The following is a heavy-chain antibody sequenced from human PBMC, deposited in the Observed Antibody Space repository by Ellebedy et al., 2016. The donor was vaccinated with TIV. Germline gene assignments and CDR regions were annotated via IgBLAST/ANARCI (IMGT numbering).Heavy chain of an antibody. V-gene: IGHV1-18*01. D-gene: IGHD4-17*01. CDR2: ISAYTGNT. CDR3: ARGRVGDYQGGALDY. CDR1: GYTFTSYD. Sequence: AASVKVSCKASGYTFTSYDINWVRQAPGQGLEWMGRISAYTGNTNFAQKVQGTVTMTTDTSTSTVYMELKSLRSDDTAVYYCARGRVGDYQGGALDYWGQGTLVTVSS. J-gene: IGHJ4*02.